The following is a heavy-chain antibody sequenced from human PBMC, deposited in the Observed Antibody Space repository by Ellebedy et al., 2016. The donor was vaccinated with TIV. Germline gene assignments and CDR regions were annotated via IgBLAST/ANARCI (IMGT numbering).Heavy chain of an antibody. V-gene: IGHV3-74*01. J-gene: IGHJ4*02. CDR2: INSDGRST. CDR1: GFTFSSYW. CDR3: AREAIKYCSGGSCSRLPYYFDY. Sequence: GGSLRLSCAASGFTFSSYWMHWVRQAPGKGLVWVSRINSDGRSTSSAASVKGRFTISRDNAKNTLYLQMNSLRAEDTAVYYCAREAIKYCSGGSCSRLPYYFDYWGQGTLVTVSS. D-gene: IGHD2-15*01.